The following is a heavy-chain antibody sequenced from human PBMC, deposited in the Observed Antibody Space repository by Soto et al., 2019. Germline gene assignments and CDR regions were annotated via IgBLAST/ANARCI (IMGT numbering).Heavy chain of an antibody. Sequence: QVRLQEWGPGLVKPSQTLSLKCSVSGGSITTGGRYWSWIRQLPGKGLEWIGDIYYSGNNYYNASIKSRVTISVEAAKNQFSLKLSSVTAADTAVYDCAQALVFTGGDGFDIWGQGRLVTVSS. D-gene: IGHD1-1*01. CDR2: IYYSGNN. CDR3: AQALVFTGGDGFDI. V-gene: IGHV4-31*02. J-gene: IGHJ3*02. CDR1: GGSITTGGRY.